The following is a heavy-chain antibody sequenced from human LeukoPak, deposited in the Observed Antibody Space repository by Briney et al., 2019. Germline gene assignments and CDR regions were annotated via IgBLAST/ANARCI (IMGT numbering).Heavy chain of an antibody. CDR1: GGSISSYY. D-gene: IGHD1-26*01. CDR3: ARSWVGMYYPFYSFDY. Sequence: PSETLSLTCTVSGGSISSYYWSWIRQPAGKGLEWIGRIYTSGSTNYNPSLKSRVNISADTSKNQFSLHLDSVTAADTAVYYCARSWVGMYYPFYSFDYWGQGTLVSVSS. CDR2: IYTSGST. J-gene: IGHJ4*02. V-gene: IGHV4-4*07.